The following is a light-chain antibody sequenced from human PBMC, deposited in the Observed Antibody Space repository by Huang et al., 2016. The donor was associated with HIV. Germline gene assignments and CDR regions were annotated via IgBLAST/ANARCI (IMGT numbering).Light chain of an antibody. CDR3: QQRSNWAPIT. Sequence: EIVLTQSPATLSLSPGERATLSCRASQSVSSYLAWYQQKPGQAPRLLIYDASNRATGIPARVSGSGSGTDFTLTISSLGPEDFAVYYCQQRSNWAPITFGGGTKVEIK. J-gene: IGKJ4*01. CDR1: QSVSSY. CDR2: DAS. V-gene: IGKV3-11*01.